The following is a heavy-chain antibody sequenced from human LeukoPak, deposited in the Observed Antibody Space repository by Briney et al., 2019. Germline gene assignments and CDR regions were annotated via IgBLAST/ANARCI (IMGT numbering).Heavy chain of an antibody. D-gene: IGHD1-26*01. CDR1: GCSFTSYW. CDR2: IYLCDVGT. Sequence: GESLMFFCRGSGCSFTSYWIGWVCQMPAKGREWMGIIYLCDVGTRYSPPFQGHVTILAVNSITSAYLQWSSLKASDTAMYYCARRFWELPYSFDYWGQRTLVTVSS. CDR3: ARRFWELPYSFDY. J-gene: IGHJ4*02. V-gene: IGHV5-51*01.